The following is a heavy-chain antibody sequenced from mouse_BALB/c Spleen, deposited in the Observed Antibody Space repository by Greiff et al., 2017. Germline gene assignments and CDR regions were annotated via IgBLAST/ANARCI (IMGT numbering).Heavy chain of an antibody. J-gene: IGHJ3*01. CDR1: GYTFTSYW. V-gene: IGHV1-7*01. D-gene: IGHD2-4*01. Sequence: VQLQQSGAELAKPGASVKMSCKASGYTFTSYWMHWVKQRPGQGLEWIGYINPSTGYTEYNQKFKDKATLTADKSSSTAYMQLSSLTSEDSAVYYCARRSGDYDGFAYWGQGTLVTVSA. CDR3: ARRSGDYDGFAY. CDR2: INPSTGYT.